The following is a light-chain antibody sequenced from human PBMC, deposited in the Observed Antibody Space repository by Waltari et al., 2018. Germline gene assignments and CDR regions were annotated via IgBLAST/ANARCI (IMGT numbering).Light chain of an antibody. CDR3: SSYIDSSTLEL. CDR2: DVS. J-gene: IGLJ2*01. CDR1: SSDVGDYNY. Sequence: QSALTQPASVSGSPGQSITISCTGTSSDVGDYNYVSWYQQHPGKAPRLMIYDVSNRPSGVSKRFSGSKSGNTASLTISGLQAEDEADYYCSSYIDSSTLELFGGGTSLTVL. V-gene: IGLV2-14*03.